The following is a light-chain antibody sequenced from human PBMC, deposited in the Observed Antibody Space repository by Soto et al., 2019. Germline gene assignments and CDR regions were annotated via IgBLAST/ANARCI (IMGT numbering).Light chain of an antibody. CDR3: QSYDRSLSGWV. Sequence: QAVVTQPPSVSGAPGQTVTISCTGSSSNIGAHFDVHWYQQLPGTAPRLLIYSNTNRPSGVPDRFSGSKSGTSASLAITGLQVEDEADYYCQSYDRSLSGWVFGGGTKVTVL. CDR2: SNT. J-gene: IGLJ3*02. V-gene: IGLV1-40*01. CDR1: SSNIGAHFD.